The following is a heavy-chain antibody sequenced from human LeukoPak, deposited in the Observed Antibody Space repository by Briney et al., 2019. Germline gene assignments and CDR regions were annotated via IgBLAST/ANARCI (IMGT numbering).Heavy chain of an antibody. J-gene: IGHJ4*02. D-gene: IGHD3-22*01. CDR2: IYPRDGST. Sequence: ASVKVSCKASGYTFTSNYVHWVRQAPGQGLEWVGMIYPRDGSTSYAQKFQGRVTMTEDTSTDTAYMELSSLRSEDTAVYYCATGDYYDSSGYDYWGQGTLVTVSS. CDR3: ATGDYYDSSGYDY. CDR1: GYTFTSNY. V-gene: IGHV1-46*01.